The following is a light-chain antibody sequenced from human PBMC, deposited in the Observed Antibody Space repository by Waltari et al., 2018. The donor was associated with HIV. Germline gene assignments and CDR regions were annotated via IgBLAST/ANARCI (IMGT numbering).Light chain of an antibody. CDR3: QQYAASPLT. J-gene: IGKJ4*01. Sequence: EIVLTQSPGPLSLSPGELATLSCRASQSVRSASLAWYQQKPGQAPRLLIYGASSRAPGIPDRFSGSGAVTDFILTISRLEPEDCAVYYCQQYAASPLTFGGGTKVEIK. CDR2: GAS. V-gene: IGKV3-20*01. CDR1: QSVRSAS.